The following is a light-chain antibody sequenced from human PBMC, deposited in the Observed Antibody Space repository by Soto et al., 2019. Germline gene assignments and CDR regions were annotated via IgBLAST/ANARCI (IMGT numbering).Light chain of an antibody. CDR1: QSVSSSY. V-gene: IGKV3-20*01. J-gene: IGKJ5*01. CDR3: QQYGSSPIT. CDR2: GAS. Sequence: EIVLTHSPGTLSLSPGERATLSCRASQSVSSSYFAWYQQKPGQAPRLLIYGASSRATGIPDRFSGSGSGTDFTLTISRLEPEDFAVYYCQQYGSSPITFGQGIRLESK.